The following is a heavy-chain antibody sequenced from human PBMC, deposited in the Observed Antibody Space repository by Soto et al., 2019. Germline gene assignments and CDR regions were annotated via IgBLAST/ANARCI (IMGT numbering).Heavy chain of an antibody. J-gene: IGHJ3*02. D-gene: IGHD2-15*01. CDR1: GFTFSSYA. CDR3: AKDRGYCSGGSCSPRAFDI. V-gene: IGHV3-23*01. Sequence: PGGSLRLSCAASGFTFSSYAMSWVRQAPGKGLEWVSAISGSGGSTYYADSVKGRFTISRDNSKNTLYLQMNSLRAEDTAVYYCAKDRGYCSGGSCSPRAFDIWGQGTMVTVSS. CDR2: ISGSGGST.